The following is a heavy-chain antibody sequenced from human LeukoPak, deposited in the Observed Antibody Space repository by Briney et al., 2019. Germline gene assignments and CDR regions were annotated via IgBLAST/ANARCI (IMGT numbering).Heavy chain of an antibody. CDR2: ISSSSSYI. D-gene: IGHD3-3*01. Sequence: ASLRLSCAASGFTFSSYSMNWVRQAPGKGLEWVSSISSSSSYIYYADSVKGRFTISRDNAKNSLYLQMNSLRAEDTAVYYCARGDLVFGVVTPFDYWGQGTLVTVSS. V-gene: IGHV3-21*01. J-gene: IGHJ4*02. CDR3: ARGDLVFGVVTPFDY. CDR1: GFTFSSYS.